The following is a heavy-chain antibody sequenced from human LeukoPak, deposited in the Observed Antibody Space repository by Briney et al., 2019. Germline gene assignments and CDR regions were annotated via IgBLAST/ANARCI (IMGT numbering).Heavy chain of an antibody. D-gene: IGHD2-8*01. CDR3: TAGPMVYYFDY. V-gene: IGHV1-46*01. J-gene: IGHJ4*02. Sequence: GASVKVSCKASGYTFTSYYMHWVRQAPGQGLEWMGIINPSGGSTSYAQKFQGRVTMTRDMSTSTVYMELSSLRSEDTAVYYCTAGPMVYYFDYWGQGTLVTVSS. CDR2: INPSGGST. CDR1: GYTFTSYY.